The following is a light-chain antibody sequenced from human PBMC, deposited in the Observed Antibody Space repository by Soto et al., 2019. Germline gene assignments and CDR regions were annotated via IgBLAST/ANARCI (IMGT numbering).Light chain of an antibody. J-gene: IGLJ2*01. Sequence: QSVLTQPPSVSAAPGQKVTISCSGSSSNIGSNYVFWYQQFPGTAPKLLIYDNDNRPSGIPDRFSGSKSGTSATLDITGLQTGDEADYYCGTWDSRLSGGVFGGGTQLTVL. CDR3: GTWDSRLSGGV. CDR1: SSNIGSNY. V-gene: IGLV1-51*01. CDR2: DND.